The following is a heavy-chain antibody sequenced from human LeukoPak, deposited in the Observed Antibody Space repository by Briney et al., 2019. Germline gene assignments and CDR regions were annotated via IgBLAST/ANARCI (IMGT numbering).Heavy chain of an antibody. CDR2: IGGSGGGT. CDR1: GFTFSSYA. J-gene: IGHJ4*02. D-gene: IGHD1-26*01. V-gene: IGHV3-23*01. Sequence: PGGSLRLSCAASGFTFSSYAMTWVRQAPGKGLEWVSAIGGSGGGTYYADSVRGRFTISRDNSNNTLYLQMNSLRADDTAVYYCAKDRDVWESVDYWGQGTLVTVSS. CDR3: AKDRDVWESVDY.